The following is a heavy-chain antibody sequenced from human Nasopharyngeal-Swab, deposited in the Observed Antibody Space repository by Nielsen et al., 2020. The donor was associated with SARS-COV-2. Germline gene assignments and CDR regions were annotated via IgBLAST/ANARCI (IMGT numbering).Heavy chain of an antibody. Sequence: ASVKVSCKASGYTFTSYYMHWVRQAPGQGLEWMGIINPSGGGTNYAQKFQGRVTMTRDTSISTAYMELSRLRSDDTAVYYCARDIVVVPAAGSYYYYYYMDVWGKGTTVTVSS. V-gene: IGHV1-2*02. D-gene: IGHD2-2*01. J-gene: IGHJ6*03. CDR1: GYTFTSYY. CDR3: ARDIVVVPAAGSYYYYYYMDV. CDR2: INPSGGGT.